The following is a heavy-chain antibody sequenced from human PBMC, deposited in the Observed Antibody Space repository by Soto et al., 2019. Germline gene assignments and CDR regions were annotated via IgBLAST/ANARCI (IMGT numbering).Heavy chain of an antibody. Sequence: QVQLVQSGAEVKKPGSSVKVSCKASGGSFSSNAISWVRQAPGQGLEWMGGIIPILGSANYAQKFQDRLTITADGSTTITHMDLNSLRSEDAAVYYCASRERVDAFDIWGQGTLVTVSS. CDR3: ASRERVDAFDI. D-gene: IGHD1-26*01. CDR2: IIPILGSA. V-gene: IGHV1-69*01. J-gene: IGHJ3*02. CDR1: GGSFSSNA.